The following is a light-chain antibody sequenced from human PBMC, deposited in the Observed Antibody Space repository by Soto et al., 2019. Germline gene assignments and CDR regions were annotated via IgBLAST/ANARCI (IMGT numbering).Light chain of an antibody. J-gene: IGLJ2*01. CDR3: QSYGSSLSGVV. Sequence: QSVLTQPPSVSGAPGQRVTISCTGSSSNIGAGYDVHWYQQLPGTAPKLLIYGNSNRPSGVPDRFSGSKSGTSASLAITGLQGEGGADYYCQSYGSSLSGVVFGGGTKPPVL. V-gene: IGLV1-40*01. CDR2: GNS. CDR1: SSNIGAGYD.